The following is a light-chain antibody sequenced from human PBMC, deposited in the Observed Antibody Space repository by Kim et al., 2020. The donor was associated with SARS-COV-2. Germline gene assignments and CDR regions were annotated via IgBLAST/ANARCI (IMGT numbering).Light chain of an antibody. Sequence: GKTGTISVTRSSGSIASNYVQWYQQRPGSSPTTLIYEDNQRPSGGPDRFSGSIDSSSNSASLTISGLKIEDEADYFCQSHDASYQVFGGGTQLTVL. CDR3: QSHDASYQV. V-gene: IGLV6-57*01. CDR2: EDN. J-gene: IGLJ3*02. CDR1: SGSIASNY.